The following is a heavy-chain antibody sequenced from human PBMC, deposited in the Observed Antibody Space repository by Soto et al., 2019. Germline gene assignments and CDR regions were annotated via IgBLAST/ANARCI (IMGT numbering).Heavy chain of an antibody. CDR3: ARGQDYGDYTEPAAFDI. CDR2: INSDGSST. D-gene: IGHD4-17*01. V-gene: IGHV3-74*01. CDR1: GFTFSSYW. Sequence: GGSLRLSCAASGFTFSSYWMHWVRQAPGKGLVWVSRINSDGSSTSYADSVKGRFTISRDNAKNTLYLQMNSLRAEDTAVYYCARGQDYGDYTEPAAFDIWGQGTMVTVSS. J-gene: IGHJ3*02.